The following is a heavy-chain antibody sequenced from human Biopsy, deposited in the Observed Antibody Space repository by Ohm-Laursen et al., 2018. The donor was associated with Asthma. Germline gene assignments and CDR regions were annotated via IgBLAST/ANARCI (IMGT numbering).Heavy chain of an antibody. CDR1: GFTFDDYA. Sequence: RSLRLSCSASGFTFDDYAMHWVRQAPGKGLEWVSGISWNSGSIGYADSVKGRFTISIDNAKNSLYLQMNSLRAEDTALYYCAKGEWELLEANFDYWGQGTLVTVSS. V-gene: IGHV3-9*01. J-gene: IGHJ4*02. CDR2: ISWNSGSI. D-gene: IGHD1-26*01. CDR3: AKGEWELLEANFDY.